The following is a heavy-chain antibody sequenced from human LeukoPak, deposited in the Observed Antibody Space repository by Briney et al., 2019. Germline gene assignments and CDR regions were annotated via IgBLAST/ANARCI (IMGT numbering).Heavy chain of an antibody. J-gene: IGHJ3*01. V-gene: IGHV4-4*02. CDR3: ASYVSGGYLGPFDF. CDR2: IYHSGST. CDR1: GGSISSSNW. D-gene: IGHD3-10*01. Sequence: SGTLSLACAVSGGSISSSNWWSWVRQPPGKGLEWIGEIYHSGSTNYNPSLKSRVTISVDKSKNQFSLTVNSVTAADTAVYYCASYVSGGYLGPFDFWGQGTMVTVSS.